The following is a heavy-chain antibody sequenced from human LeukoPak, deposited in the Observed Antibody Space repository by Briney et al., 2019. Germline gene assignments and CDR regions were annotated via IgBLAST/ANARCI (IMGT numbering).Heavy chain of an antibody. J-gene: IGHJ5*02. CDR1: GFTFSSYA. D-gene: IGHD3-3*01. V-gene: IGHV3-23*01. Sequence: PGGSLRLSCAASGFTFSSYAMSWVRQAPGKGPEWVSAVSGSGGSTYYADSVKGRFTISRDNSKNTLYLQMNSLRAEDTAVYYCAKENDFWSGYLTPKFDPWGQGTLVTVSS. CDR3: AKENDFWSGYLTPKFDP. CDR2: VSGSGGST.